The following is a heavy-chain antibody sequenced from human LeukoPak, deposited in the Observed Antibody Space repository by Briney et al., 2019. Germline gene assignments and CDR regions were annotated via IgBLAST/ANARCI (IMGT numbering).Heavy chain of an antibody. CDR3: ARKGLSFGESYGYWFDP. CDR2: MNPNSGNT. V-gene: IGHV1-8*03. J-gene: IGHJ5*02. D-gene: IGHD3-10*01. CDR1: GYTFTSYD. Sequence: ASVKVSCKASGYTFTSYDINWVRQATGQGLEWMGWMNPNSGNTGYAQKFQGRVTITRNTSISTAYMELSSLRSEDTAVYYCARKGLSFGESYGYWFDPWGQGTLVTVSS.